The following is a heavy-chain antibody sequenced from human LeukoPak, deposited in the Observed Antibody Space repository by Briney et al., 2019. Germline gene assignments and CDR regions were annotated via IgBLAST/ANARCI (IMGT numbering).Heavy chain of an antibody. CDR1: GGSISSSSYY. CDR3: ARHEGSGWYFDY. CDR2: IYYSGST. D-gene: IGHD6-19*01. V-gene: IGHV4-39*01. Sequence: SETLSPTCTVSGGSISSSSYYWGWIRQPPGKGLEWIGSIYYSGSTYYNPSLKSRVTISVDTSKNQFSLKLSSVTAADTAVYYCARHEGSGWYFDYWGQGTLVTVSS. J-gene: IGHJ4*02.